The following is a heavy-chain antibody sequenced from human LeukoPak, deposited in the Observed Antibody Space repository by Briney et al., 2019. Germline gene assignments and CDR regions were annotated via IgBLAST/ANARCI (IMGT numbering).Heavy chain of an antibody. J-gene: IGHJ4*02. V-gene: IGHV3-7*01. CDR2: IKQDGSEK. Sequence: PGGSLRLSCAASGFTFSSHWMSWVRQAPGKGLEWVANIKQDGSEKYYVDSVKGRFTISRDNAKNSLYLQMNSLRAEDTAVYYCARDPKYSGSLFDYWGQGTLVTVSS. D-gene: IGHD1-26*01. CDR1: GFTFSSHW. CDR3: ARDPKYSGSLFDY.